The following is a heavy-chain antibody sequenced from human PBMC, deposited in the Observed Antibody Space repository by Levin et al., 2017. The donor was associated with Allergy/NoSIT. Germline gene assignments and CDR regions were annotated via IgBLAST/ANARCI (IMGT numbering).Heavy chain of an antibody. D-gene: IGHD3-22*01. CDR1: GGSISSGGYS. V-gene: IGHV4-30-2*01. CDR2: IYHSGST. J-gene: IGHJ4*02. CDR3: ATSRGGDYYDSSQEFDY. Sequence: PSETLSLTCAVSGGSISSGGYSWSWIRQPPGTGLEWIGYIYHSGSTYYNPSLKSRVTISVDRSKNQFSLKLSSVTAADTAVYYCATSRGGDYYDSSQEFDYWGQGTLVTVSS.